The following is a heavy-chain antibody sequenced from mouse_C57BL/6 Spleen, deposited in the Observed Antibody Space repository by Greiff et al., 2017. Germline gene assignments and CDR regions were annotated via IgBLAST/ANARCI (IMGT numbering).Heavy chain of an antibody. D-gene: IGHD4-1*01. V-gene: IGHV1-50*01. CDR3: ADGWDRDY. CDR1: GYTFTSYW. Sequence: QVQLQQPGAELVKPGASVKLSCKASGYTFTSYWMQWVKQRPGQGLEWIGEIDPSDSYTNYNQKFKGKATLTEDTSSSTAYMQLSSLTSEDSAVYYCADGWDRDYWGQGTTLTVSS. CDR2: IDPSDSYT. J-gene: IGHJ2*01.